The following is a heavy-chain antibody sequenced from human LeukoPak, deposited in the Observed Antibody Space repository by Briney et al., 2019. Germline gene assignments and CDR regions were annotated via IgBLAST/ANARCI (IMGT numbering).Heavy chain of an antibody. V-gene: IGHV3-13*04. CDR3: AKENQKYDDYPIDY. Sequence: PGGSLRLSCAASGFTFSSYDMHWVRQATGKGLEWVSAIGTAGDTYYPGSVKGRFTISRENANNSLYLQMNSLRAGDTAVYYCAKENQKYDDYPIDYWGQGTLVTVSS. CDR1: GFTFSSYD. D-gene: IGHD4-17*01. CDR2: IGTAGDT. J-gene: IGHJ4*01.